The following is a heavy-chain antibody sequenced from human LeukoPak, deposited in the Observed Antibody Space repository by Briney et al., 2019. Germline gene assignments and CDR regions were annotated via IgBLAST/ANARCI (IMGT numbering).Heavy chain of an antibody. Sequence: GGSLRLSCAASGFTFSSYGMHWVRQAPGKGLEWVAFIRYDGSNKYYADSVKGRFTISRDNSKNTLYLQMNSLRAEDTAVFYCARNQAAAGPVPTRYMDVWGKGTTVTVSS. CDR2: IRYDGSNK. D-gene: IGHD6-13*01. CDR3: ARNQAAAGPVPTRYMDV. J-gene: IGHJ6*03. V-gene: IGHV3-30*02. CDR1: GFTFSSYG.